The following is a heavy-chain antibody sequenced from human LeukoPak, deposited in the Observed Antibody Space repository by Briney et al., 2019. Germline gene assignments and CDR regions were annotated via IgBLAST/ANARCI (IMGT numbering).Heavy chain of an antibody. J-gene: IGHJ4*02. D-gene: IGHD6-13*01. Sequence: SGTLSLTCTVSGGSISSYYWSWIRQPAGKGLEWIGRIYTSGSTNYNPSLKSRVTMSVDTSKKQFSLKLSSVTAADTAVYYCARSRAAAGTFDYWGQGTLVTVSS. CDR3: ARSRAAAGTFDY. V-gene: IGHV4-4*07. CDR2: IYTSGST. CDR1: GGSISSYY.